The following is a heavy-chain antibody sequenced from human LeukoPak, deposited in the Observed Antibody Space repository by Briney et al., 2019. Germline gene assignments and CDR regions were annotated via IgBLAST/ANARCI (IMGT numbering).Heavy chain of an antibody. J-gene: IGHJ4*02. D-gene: IGHD2-15*01. CDR3: AKYCSGNSCYSNYFDY. Sequence: PGGSLRPSCSAAGFTFNNFAMRCVRQAPGKGLEWVSAISGGGGSTYYADSVKGRFTISRDNSKNTLCLQMNNLRAEDTAVYFFAKYCSGNSCYSNYFDYWGQGILVTVSS. CDR1: GFTFNNFA. V-gene: IGHV3-23*01. CDR2: ISGGGGST.